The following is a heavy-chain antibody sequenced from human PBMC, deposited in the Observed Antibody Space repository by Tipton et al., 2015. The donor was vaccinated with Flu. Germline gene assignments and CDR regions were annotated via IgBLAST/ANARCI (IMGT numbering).Heavy chain of an antibody. V-gene: IGHV4-31*02. CDR1: GFSVSSNY. D-gene: IGHD4-23*01. J-gene: IGHJ4*02. CDR2: IYHSGST. Sequence: QLVQSGGGLIQRGGSLRLSCGVSGFSVSSNYMTWVRQAPGKGLEWIGFIYHSGSTYYIPSLKSRVTISVDTSKNLFSLKLRSVTAADTAVYYCARGVYGGNWAYFDHWGQGTLVTVSS. CDR3: ARGVYGGNWAYFDH.